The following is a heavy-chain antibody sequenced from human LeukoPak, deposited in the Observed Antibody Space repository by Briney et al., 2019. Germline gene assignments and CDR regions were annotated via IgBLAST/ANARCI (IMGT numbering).Heavy chain of an antibody. CDR1: GGSFNNYY. CDR3: ARGLDYGGNARAFFDY. D-gene: IGHD4-23*01. V-gene: IGHV4-59*01. J-gene: IGHJ4*02. CDR2: IYYSGTT. Sequence: SETLSLTCTVSGGSFNNYYWSWIRQPPGKGLEWIGYIYYSGTTNYNPSLKSRVTISVDTSKNQFSLKLSSVTAADTAVYYCARGLDYGGNARAFFDYWGQGTLVTVSS.